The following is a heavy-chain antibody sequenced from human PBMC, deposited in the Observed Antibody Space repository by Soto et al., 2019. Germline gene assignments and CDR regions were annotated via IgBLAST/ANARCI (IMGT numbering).Heavy chain of an antibody. V-gene: IGHV2-5*01. D-gene: IGHD3-22*01. Sequence: SGPPLVNPTQTLTLTCTFSGFSLSGGGTGVGWIRQPPGKALEWVSLIYWNDDRRYSPSLKTRLTITKDTSKNQVVMTMTNMDPVETATYYCAHRRHIDSSGSVRWGQGILVTVCS. J-gene: IGHJ4*02. CDR3: AHRRHIDSSGSVR. CDR2: IYWNDDR. CDR1: GFSLSGGGTG.